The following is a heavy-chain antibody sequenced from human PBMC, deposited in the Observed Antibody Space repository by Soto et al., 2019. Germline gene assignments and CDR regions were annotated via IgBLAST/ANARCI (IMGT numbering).Heavy chain of an antibody. Sequence: GGSLILSCAASGFTFSSYAMSWVRKAPGKGLEWVSAISGSGGSTYYADSVKGRFTISRDNSKNTLYLQMNSLRAEDAAVYYCAKPLLRFLEWLLYFDYWGQGTLVTVSS. CDR1: GFTFSSYA. CDR2: ISGSGGST. V-gene: IGHV3-23*01. D-gene: IGHD3-3*01. CDR3: AKPLLRFLEWLLYFDY. J-gene: IGHJ4*02.